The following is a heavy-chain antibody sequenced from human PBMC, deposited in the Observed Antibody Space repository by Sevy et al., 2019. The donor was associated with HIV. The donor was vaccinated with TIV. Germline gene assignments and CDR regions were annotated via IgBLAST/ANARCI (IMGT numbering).Heavy chain of an antibody. CDR1: GDSVSSNSAA. V-gene: IGHV6-1*01. CDR3: AREPNIRTTGEPRYNSFVP. Sequence: SQTLSLTCAISGDSVSSNSAAWNWIRQSPSRGLEWLGRTYYRSKWYNDYAVSVKSRITINPDTSKNQFSLQLNSVTPEYTAVYYCAREPNIRTTGEPRYNSFVPWGQGTLVTSSS. CDR2: TYYRSKWYN. J-gene: IGHJ5*02. D-gene: IGHD7-27*01.